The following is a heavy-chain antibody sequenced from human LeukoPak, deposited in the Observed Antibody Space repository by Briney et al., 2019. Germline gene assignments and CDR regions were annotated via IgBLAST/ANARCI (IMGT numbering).Heavy chain of an antibody. J-gene: IGHJ4*02. D-gene: IGHD6-6*01. V-gene: IGHV3-11*04. CDR3: TRDPRHSDS. Sequence: GGSLRLSCSASGFTFSDSYMTWVRQAPGKGVEGVAYISGSGHDINYSESAKGRFTISRDNAKNSLYLQMSSLRVEDTAVYYCTRDPRHSDSWGQGTLVTVSS. CDR1: GFTFSDSY. CDR2: ISGSGHDI.